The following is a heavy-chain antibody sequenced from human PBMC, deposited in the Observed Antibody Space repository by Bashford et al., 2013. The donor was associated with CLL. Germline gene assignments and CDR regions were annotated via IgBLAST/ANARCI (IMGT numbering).Heavy chain of an antibody. J-gene: IGHJ6*02. CDR2: INHNGST. Sequence: SETLSLTCAVYGGSFSGYYWSWIRQPPGKGLEWIGEINHNGSTNYNPSLKSRVTISVDTSKNQFSLKLSSVTAADTAVYYCARGPMIVVVINPGEPYYYYYYGMDVWGQGTTVTVSS. CDR1: GGSFSGYY. CDR3: ARGPMIVVVINPGEPYYYYYYGMDV. V-gene: IGHV4-34*01. D-gene: IGHD3-22*01.